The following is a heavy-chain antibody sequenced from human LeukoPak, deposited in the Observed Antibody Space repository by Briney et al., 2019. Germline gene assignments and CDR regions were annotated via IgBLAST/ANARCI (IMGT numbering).Heavy chain of an antibody. J-gene: IGHJ4*02. CDR3: AKGQRDGYNQHFDS. Sequence: PGGSLRLSCAASGFTFSSYAMSWVRQAPGKGLEWVSAISVGGGGTYYTDSVKGRFTISRDNSKNTLDLRMNSLKAEDTAVYYCAKGQRDGYNQHFDSWGQGTLVTVSS. V-gene: IGHV3-23*01. CDR1: GFTFSSYA. D-gene: IGHD5-24*01. CDR2: ISVGGGGT.